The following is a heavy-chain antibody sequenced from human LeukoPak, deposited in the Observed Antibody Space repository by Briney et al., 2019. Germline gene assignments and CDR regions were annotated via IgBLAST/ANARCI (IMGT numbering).Heavy chain of an antibody. CDR1: GYTFTDHY. V-gene: IGHV1-2*02. CDR2: INPKSGGT. Sequence: ASVSVSCKASGYTFTDHYIHWVRQAPGQGLEWMGWINPKSGGTNYAQNFQGRVTMTRDTSINTAYMELSRLTFDDTAVYYCARVTANHLSWLDHWGQGTLVTVSS. D-gene: IGHD1-14*01. CDR3: ARVTANHLSWLDH. J-gene: IGHJ5*02.